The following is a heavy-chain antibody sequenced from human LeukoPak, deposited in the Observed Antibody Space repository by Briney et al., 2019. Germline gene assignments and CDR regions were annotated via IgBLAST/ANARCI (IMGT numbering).Heavy chain of an antibody. CDR3: ARRRFVRGVLHFDY. D-gene: IGHD3-10*01. CDR2: IYYSGST. V-gene: IGHV4-59*12. CDR1: GCSISSYY. Sequence: SETLSLTCTASGCSISSYYWSWIRQAPGKGLEWIGYIYYSGSTNYNPSHMSRVNISVDTSKNQFSLKLSSVTAADTAVYYCARRRFVRGVLHFDYWGQGTLVTVSS. J-gene: IGHJ4*02.